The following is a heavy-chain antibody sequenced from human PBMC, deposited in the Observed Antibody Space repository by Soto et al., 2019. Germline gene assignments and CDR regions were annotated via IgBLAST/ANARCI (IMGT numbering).Heavy chain of an antibody. V-gene: IGHV3-23*01. D-gene: IGHD6-19*01. J-gene: IGHJ4*02. CDR3: AAIAVAGRPTPLDY. Sequence: LRLSCAASGFTFSSYAMSWVRQAPGKGLEWVSAISGSGGSTYYADSVKGRFTISRDNSRNTLYLQMNSLRAEDTAVYYCAAIAVAGRPTPLDYWGQGTLVTVSS. CDR2: ISGSGGST. CDR1: GFTFSSYA.